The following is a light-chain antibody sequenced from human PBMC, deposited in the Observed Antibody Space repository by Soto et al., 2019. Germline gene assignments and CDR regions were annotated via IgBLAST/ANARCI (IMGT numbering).Light chain of an antibody. Sequence: DIVMTQSPDSLAVSLGERATINCKSSQSVLYFSNNRNYLAWYQQKPGQPPKLLIYWASTRESGVPDRFSGSGSGTDFTLPISSLQAEDVAVYYCQQYYNTPLTFGPGTKVD. V-gene: IGKV4-1*01. J-gene: IGKJ3*01. CDR3: QQYYNTPLT. CDR1: QSVLYFSNNRNY. CDR2: WAS.